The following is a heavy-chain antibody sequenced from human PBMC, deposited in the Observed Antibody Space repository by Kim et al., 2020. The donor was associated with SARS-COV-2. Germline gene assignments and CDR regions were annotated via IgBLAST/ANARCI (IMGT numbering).Heavy chain of an antibody. Sequence: GGSLRLSCAASGFTFSSYSMNWVRQAPGKGLEWVSSISSSSSYIYYADSVKGRFTISRDNAKNSLYLQMNSLRAEDTAVYYCARDPPGSSGWFNSRRNWYFDLWGRGTLVTVSS. CDR1: GFTFSSYS. J-gene: IGHJ2*01. D-gene: IGHD6-19*01. CDR2: ISSSSSYI. CDR3: ARDPPGSSGWFNSRRNWYFDL. V-gene: IGHV3-21*01.